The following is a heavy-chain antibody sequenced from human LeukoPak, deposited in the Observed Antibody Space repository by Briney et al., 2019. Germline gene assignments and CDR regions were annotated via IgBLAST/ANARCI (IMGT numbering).Heavy chain of an antibody. V-gene: IGHV3-30*01. CDR2: MAYGGAEK. Sequence: GGTLRLSCAASGSTFSGHLLHWVRQAPGKGLEWVGGMAYGGAEKYYADPVRGRFAIFRDNSKSTVYLEMNRLSPEAAAVYYCAREGDRHFTFDYWGRGTLVTVSS. D-gene: IGHD2/OR15-2a*01. CDR1: GSTFSGHL. J-gene: IGHJ4*02. CDR3: AREGDRHFTFDY.